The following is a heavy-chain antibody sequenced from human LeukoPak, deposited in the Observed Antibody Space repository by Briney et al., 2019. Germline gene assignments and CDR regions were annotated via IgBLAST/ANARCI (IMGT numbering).Heavy chain of an antibody. CDR3: ARGFIAAAGFSHYYYYGMDV. V-gene: IGHV3-30-3*01. CDR1: GFPFSSYA. J-gene: IGHJ6*02. D-gene: IGHD6-13*01. CDR2: ISYDGSNK. Sequence: GSLRLSCAASGFPFSSYAMHWVRQAPGKGLEWVAVISYDGSNKYYADSVKGRFTISRDNSKNTLYLQMNSLRAEDTAVYYCARGFIAAAGFSHYYYYGMDVWGQGTTVTVSS.